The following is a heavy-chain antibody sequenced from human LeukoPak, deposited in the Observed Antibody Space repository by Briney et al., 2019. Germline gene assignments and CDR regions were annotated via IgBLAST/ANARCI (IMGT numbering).Heavy chain of an antibody. CDR1: GGSISSYY. V-gene: IGHV4-4*07. Sequence: SETLSLTCTVSGGSISSYYWSWIRQPAGKGLEWIGRIYTSGSTNYNPSLKSRVTMSVDTSKNQFSLKLSSVTAADTAVYYCARGRTYYYDSSPSGFDPWGQGTLVTVSS. J-gene: IGHJ5*02. CDR2: IYTSGST. CDR3: ARGRTYYYDSSPSGFDP. D-gene: IGHD3-22*01.